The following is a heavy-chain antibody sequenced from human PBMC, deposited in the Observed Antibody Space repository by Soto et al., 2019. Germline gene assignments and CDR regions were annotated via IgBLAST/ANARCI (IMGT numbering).Heavy chain of an antibody. D-gene: IGHD3-3*01. V-gene: IGHV3-23*01. CDR2: ISGSGGST. J-gene: IGHJ4*02. CDR1: GFTFSSYA. CDR3: AKGEAYYDFWSGSRSFFDY. Sequence: EVQLLESGGGLVQPGGSLRLSCAASGFTFSSYAMSWVRQAPGKGLEWVSAISGSGGSTYYADSVKGRFTISRDNSKNTLYLQMNSLRAEDTAVYYCAKGEAYYDFWSGSRSFFDYWGQGTLVTVSS.